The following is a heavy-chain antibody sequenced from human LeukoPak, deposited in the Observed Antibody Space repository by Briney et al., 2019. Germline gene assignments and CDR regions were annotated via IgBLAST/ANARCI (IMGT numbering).Heavy chain of an antibody. CDR3: ARQIRGHFDY. D-gene: IGHD3-10*01. J-gene: IGHJ4*02. CDR2: IYYSGST. V-gene: IGHV4-31*03. Sequence: PSETLSLTCTVSGGSISSGGYYWGWIRQHPGKGLEWIGYIYYSGSTYYNPSLKSRVTISVDTSKNQFSLKLSSVTAADTAVYYCARQIRGHFDYWGQGTLVTVSS. CDR1: GGSISSGGYY.